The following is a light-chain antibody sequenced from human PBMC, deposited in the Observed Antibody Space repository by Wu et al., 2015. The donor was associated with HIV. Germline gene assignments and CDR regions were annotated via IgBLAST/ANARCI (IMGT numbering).Light chain of an antibody. CDR3: QQYSTYSFFS. V-gene: IGKV1-5*03. J-gene: IGKJ3*01. Sequence: DIQMAQSPSSVSAFVGDTVTITCRASQSISNSLAWYQQKPGKAPKLLIYKASTLESGAPSRFTGSGSGTEFTLTINTLQPDDFAIYYCQQYSTYSFFSFGPGTKVEIQ. CDR1: QSISNS. CDR2: KAS.